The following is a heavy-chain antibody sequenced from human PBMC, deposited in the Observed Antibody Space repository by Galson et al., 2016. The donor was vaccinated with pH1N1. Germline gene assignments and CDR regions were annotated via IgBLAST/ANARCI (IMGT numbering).Heavy chain of an antibody. CDR1: EYTFNGYY. J-gene: IGHJ4*02. D-gene: IGHD3-22*01. CDR2: INPNNGDT. Sequence: SVKVSCKASEYTFNGYYIHWMRQAPGHGLAWMGQINPNNGDTHYAQNFQGRVTMTRDTSISTAYMELNSLRSDDTAVYYCARVNTYDSSGYYPFDYWGQGTQGTGAS. V-gene: IGHV1-2*06. CDR3: ARVNTYDSSGYYPFDY.